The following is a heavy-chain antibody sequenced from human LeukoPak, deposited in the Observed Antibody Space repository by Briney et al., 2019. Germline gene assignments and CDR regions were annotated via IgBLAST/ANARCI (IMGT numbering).Heavy chain of an antibody. CDR2: ISAYNGNT. CDR3: ASGPTGLGLDY. CDR1: GYTFTNYA. V-gene: IGHV1-18*01. J-gene: IGHJ4*02. Sequence: ASVKVSCKASGYTFTNYAIDWVRQAPGQGLEWMGWISAYNGNTNYAQKLQGRVTMTTDTSTSTAYMELRSLRSDDTAVYYCASGPTGLGLDYWGQGTLVTVSS. D-gene: IGHD6-19*01.